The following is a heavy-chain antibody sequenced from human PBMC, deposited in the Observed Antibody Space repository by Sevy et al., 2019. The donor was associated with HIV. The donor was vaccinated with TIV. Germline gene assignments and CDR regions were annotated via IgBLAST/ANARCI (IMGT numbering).Heavy chain of an antibody. Sequence: GGSLRLSCAASGFTFSNAWMSWVRQAPGKGLEWVGRIKSKTGGGTTDYSAPGKGRFTISRDDSKTTLYLQMNSLKTEDTAVYYCTTHRCTNGVCYNLLDYWGQGTLVTVSS. J-gene: IGHJ4*02. CDR1: GFTFSNAW. D-gene: IGHD2-8*01. CDR3: TTHRCTNGVCYNLLDY. CDR2: IKSKTGGGTT. V-gene: IGHV3-15*01.